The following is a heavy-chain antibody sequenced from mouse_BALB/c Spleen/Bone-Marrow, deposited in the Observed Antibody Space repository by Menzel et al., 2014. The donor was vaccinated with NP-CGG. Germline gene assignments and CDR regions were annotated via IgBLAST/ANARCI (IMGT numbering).Heavy chain of an antibody. CDR2: ISYSGST. V-gene: IGHV3-2*02. J-gene: IGHJ2*01. Sequence: EVKLQESGPGLVKPSQSLSLTCTVTGYSITSDYAWNWIRQFPGNKLEWMGYISYSGSTSYNPSLKSRISITRDTFKNQFFLQLNSVTTEDTATYYCARSVYYGSSYVDYWGQGTTLTVSS. CDR1: GYSITSDYA. CDR3: ARSVYYGSSYVDY. D-gene: IGHD1-1*01.